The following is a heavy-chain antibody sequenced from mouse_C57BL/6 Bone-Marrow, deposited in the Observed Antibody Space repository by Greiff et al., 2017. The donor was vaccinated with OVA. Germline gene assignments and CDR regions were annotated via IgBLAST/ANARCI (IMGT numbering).Heavy chain of an antibody. V-gene: IGHV1-81*01. CDR2: LYPRSGNT. Sequence: QVQLQQSGAELARPGASVKLSCKASGYTFTSYGISWVKPRTGQGLAWIGELYPRSGNTYYNEKFKGKATLTADKSSSTAYMELRSLTSEDSAVYFCARIWDHYAMDYWGQGTSVTVSS. CDR3: ARIWDHYAMDY. J-gene: IGHJ4*01. D-gene: IGHD4-1*01. CDR1: GYTFTSYG.